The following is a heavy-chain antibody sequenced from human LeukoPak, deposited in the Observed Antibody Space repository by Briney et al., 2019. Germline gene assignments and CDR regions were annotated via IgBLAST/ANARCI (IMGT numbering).Heavy chain of an antibody. CDR2: INHSGST. V-gene: IGHV4-34*01. CDR3: ARIRPKRPLGSSWST. CDR1: GGSFSGYY. D-gene: IGHD6-13*01. Sequence: SETLSLTGAVYGGSFSGYYWSWIRQPPGKGLEWIGEINHSGSTNYNPSLKSRVTISVDTSKNQFSLKLSSVTAADTAVYYCARIRPKRPLGSSWSTWGQGTLVTVSS. J-gene: IGHJ5*02.